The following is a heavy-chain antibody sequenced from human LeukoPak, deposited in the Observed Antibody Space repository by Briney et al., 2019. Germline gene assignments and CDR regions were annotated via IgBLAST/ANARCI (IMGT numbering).Heavy chain of an antibody. CDR2: ISWNSGSI. V-gene: IGHV3-9*01. CDR1: GFTFDDYA. Sequence: GVSLRLSCAASGFTFDDYAMHWVRQAPGKGLEWVSGISWNSGSIGYADSVKGRFTISRDNAKNSLYLQMNSLRAEDTALYYCARVGYCSSTSCLYYFDYWGQGTLVTVSS. J-gene: IGHJ4*02. D-gene: IGHD2-2*03. CDR3: ARVGYCSSTSCLYYFDY.